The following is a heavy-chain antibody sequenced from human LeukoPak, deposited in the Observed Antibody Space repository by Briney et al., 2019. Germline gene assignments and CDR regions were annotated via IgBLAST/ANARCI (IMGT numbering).Heavy chain of an antibody. CDR3: ARKGKLGDAFDI. Sequence: SETLSLTCTVSGGSISSDSYYWGWIRQPAGKGLEWIGRVYASGSTNYTPSLKSRVTMSIDTSKNQFSLKLNSVTAADTAVYYCARKGKLGDAFDIWGQGTMVTVSS. D-gene: IGHD3-16*01. CDR1: GGSISSDSYY. V-gene: IGHV4-61*02. CDR2: VYASGST. J-gene: IGHJ3*02.